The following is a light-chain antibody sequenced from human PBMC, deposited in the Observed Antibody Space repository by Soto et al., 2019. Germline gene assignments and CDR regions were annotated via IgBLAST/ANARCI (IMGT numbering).Light chain of an antibody. V-gene: IGKV3-11*01. CDR2: DAS. Sequence: EIVLTQSPATLSLSPGERATLSCRASQSVSFYLAWYQQKPGQAPRLLIYDASNRATGIPARFSGSGSGTDFTLTISSLEPEDFALYYCQQRSDWPSFGQGTRLDIK. J-gene: IGKJ5*01. CDR3: QQRSDWPS. CDR1: QSVSFY.